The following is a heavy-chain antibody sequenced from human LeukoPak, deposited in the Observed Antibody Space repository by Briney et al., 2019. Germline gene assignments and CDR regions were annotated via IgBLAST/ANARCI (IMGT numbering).Heavy chain of an antibody. CDR1: GDSVSSNSAA. V-gene: IGHV6-1*01. Sequence: SQTLSLTCAISGDSVSSNSAAWNWIRQSPSRGLEWLGRTYYRSKWYNDYAVSVKSRITINPDTSKNQFSLQLNSVTPEDTAVYYCARDTPSVAYSSSSPLDYWGQGTLVTVSA. CDR2: TYYRSKWYN. CDR3: ARDTPSVAYSSSSPLDY. D-gene: IGHD6-6*01. J-gene: IGHJ4*02.